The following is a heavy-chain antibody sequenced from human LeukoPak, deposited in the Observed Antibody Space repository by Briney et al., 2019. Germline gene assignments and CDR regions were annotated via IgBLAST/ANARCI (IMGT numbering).Heavy chain of an antibody. D-gene: IGHD3-10*01. CDR1: GFTFNSYA. J-gene: IGHJ4*02. CDR2: ISGCGGRT. CDR3: AKDSVDGGSGSYYNGPPSFDY. Sequence: PGGSLTLSCAASGFTFNSYAMSWVRQAPGKGLEWVSAISGCGGRTYYADSVKGRRTISRDNSNNTLYLQMSSLRAEDTAVYYCAKDSVDGGSGSYYNGPPSFDYWGQGTLVTVSS. V-gene: IGHV3-23*01.